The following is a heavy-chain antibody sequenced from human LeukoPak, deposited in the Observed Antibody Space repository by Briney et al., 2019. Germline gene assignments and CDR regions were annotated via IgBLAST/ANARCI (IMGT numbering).Heavy chain of an antibody. J-gene: IGHJ4*02. CDR2: IYPGDSDT. D-gene: IGHD4-17*01. V-gene: IGHV5-51*01. Sequence: GESLKISCNGSGYSFTSYWIGWVRQMPGKGLEWMGIIYPGDSDTRYSPSFQGQVTISADKSISTAYLQWSSLKASDTAMYYCARTRADYGDSFDYWGQGTLVTVSS. CDR3: ARTRADYGDSFDY. CDR1: GYSFTSYW.